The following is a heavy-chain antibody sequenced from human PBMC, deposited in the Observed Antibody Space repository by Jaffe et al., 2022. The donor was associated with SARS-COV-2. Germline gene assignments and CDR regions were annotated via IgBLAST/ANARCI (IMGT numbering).Heavy chain of an antibody. CDR2: IWFDGSNK. Sequence: QVQLVESGGGVVQPGRSLRLSCAASGFTFSSYGMHWVRQAPGKGLEWVAVIWFDGSNKYYADFVKGRFTISRDNSKNTLYLQMNSLRAEDTAVYYCAKEASGAYIDYWGQGSLVTVSS. V-gene: IGHV3-33*06. CDR3: AKEASGAYIDY. J-gene: IGHJ4*02. D-gene: IGHD3-10*01. CDR1: GFTFSSYG.